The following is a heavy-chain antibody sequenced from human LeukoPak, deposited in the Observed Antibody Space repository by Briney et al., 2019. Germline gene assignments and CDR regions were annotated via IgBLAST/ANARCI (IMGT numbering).Heavy chain of an antibody. J-gene: IGHJ4*02. V-gene: IGHV3-30*18. D-gene: IGHD3-3*01. Sequence: GGSLRLSCAASGFTVSWYGMHWVRQAPGKGLEWVAVMSHDGSNKYYADSLKGRFTISRDNSKNTLYLQMNSLRAEDTALYYCAKGAGRDFWIYPGHYWGQGTLVTVSS. CDR2: MSHDGSNK. CDR3: AKGAGRDFWIYPGHY. CDR1: GFTVSWYG.